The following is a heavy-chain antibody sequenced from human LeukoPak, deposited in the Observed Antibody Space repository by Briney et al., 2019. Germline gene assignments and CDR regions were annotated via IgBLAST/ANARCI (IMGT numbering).Heavy chain of an antibody. Sequence: GSLRLSCAASGFTFNSYDMNWVRQAPGKGLEWVSSISSSGTYTFYADSVKGRFTISRDNSKNTLYLQMNSLRAEDTAVYYCARAGYSSSWSFDYWGQGTLVTVSS. D-gene: IGHD6-13*01. CDR2: ISSSGTYT. V-gene: IGHV3-21*01. J-gene: IGHJ4*02. CDR3: ARAGYSSSWSFDY. CDR1: GFTFNSYD.